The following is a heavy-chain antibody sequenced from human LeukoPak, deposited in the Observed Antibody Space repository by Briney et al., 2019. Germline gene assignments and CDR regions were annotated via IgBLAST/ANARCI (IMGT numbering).Heavy chain of an antibody. V-gene: IGHV3-48*01. J-gene: IGHJ4*02. CDR2: ISGGGTTI. D-gene: IGHD3-16*01. Sequence: GGSLRLSCAASGFTFSSYSMNWVRQAPGKGLEWVSFISGGGTTIHYVDSVKGRFTISRDNARNSLYLQMNSLRAEDTAVYYCARDLKARLGDFDYWGQGTLVTVSS. CDR3: ARDLKARLGDFDY. CDR1: GFTFSSYS.